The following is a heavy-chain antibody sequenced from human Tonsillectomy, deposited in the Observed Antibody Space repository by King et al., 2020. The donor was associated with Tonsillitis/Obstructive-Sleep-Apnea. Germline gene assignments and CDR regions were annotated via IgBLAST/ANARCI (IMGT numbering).Heavy chain of an antibody. V-gene: IGHV3-23*04. D-gene: IGHD1-26*01. CDR3: AKGIVGATALDY. CDR2: ISGSGGST. Sequence: VQLVESGGGLVQPGGSLRLSCAASGFTFSSYAMSWVRQAPGKGLEWVSAISGSGGSTYYADSVKSLFTISRDNSKNTLYLQMNSLRAEDTAVYYCAKGIVGATALDYWGQGTLVTVSS. J-gene: IGHJ4*02. CDR1: GFTFSSYA.